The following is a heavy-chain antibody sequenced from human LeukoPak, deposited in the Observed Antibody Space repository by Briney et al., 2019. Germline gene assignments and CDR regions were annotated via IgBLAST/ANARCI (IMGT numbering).Heavy chain of an antibody. CDR1: GFTFSDYY. CDR2: ISSSGSTI. Sequence: PGGSLRLSCAASGFTFSDYYMSWIRRAPGKGLEWVSYISSSGSTIYYADSVEGRFTISRDNAKNSLYLQMNSLRAEATAVYYCARDTANWFDPWGQGTLVTVSS. CDR3: ARDTANWFDP. D-gene: IGHD4-17*01. J-gene: IGHJ5*02. V-gene: IGHV3-11*01.